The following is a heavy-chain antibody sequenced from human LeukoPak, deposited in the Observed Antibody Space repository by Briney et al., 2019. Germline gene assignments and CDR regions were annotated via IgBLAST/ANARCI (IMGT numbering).Heavy chain of an antibody. CDR3: ARARGSYYNYYYYYMDV. D-gene: IGHD3-10*01. J-gene: IGHJ6*03. CDR2: IYYSGST. CDR1: GGSISSGDYY. Sequence: SETLSLTCTVSGGSISSGDYYWSWIRQPPGKGLEWIGYIYYSGSTYYNPSLKSRVTISVDTSKNQFSLKLSSVTAADTAVYYCARARGSYYNYYYYYMDVWGKGTTVTVSS. V-gene: IGHV4-30-4*08.